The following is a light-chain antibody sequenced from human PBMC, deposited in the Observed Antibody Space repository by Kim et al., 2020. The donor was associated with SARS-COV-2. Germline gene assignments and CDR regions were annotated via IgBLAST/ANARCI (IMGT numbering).Light chain of an antibody. CDR3: GTWDSSLSAYV. J-gene: IGLJ1*01. CDR1: NPNIGNNS. CDR2: DNN. V-gene: IGLV1-51*01. Sequence: GPKVPISCSGSNPNIGNNSVSWYQPLPGTAPKLLIYDNNKRPSGIPDRFSGSKSGTSATLGITGLQTGDEADYYCGTWDSSLSAYVFGTGTKVTVL.